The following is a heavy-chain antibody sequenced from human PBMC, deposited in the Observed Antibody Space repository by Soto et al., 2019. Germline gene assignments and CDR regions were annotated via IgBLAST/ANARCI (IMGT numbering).Heavy chain of an antibody. V-gene: IGHV4-39*01. D-gene: IGHD2-2*01. CDR1: GGSISSSSYY. CDR2: IYYSGST. J-gene: IGHJ6*03. CDR3: ASLGRGYCSSTSCPEYYYYYYMDV. Sequence: SETLSLTCTVSGGSISSSSYYWGWIRQPPGKGLEWIGSIYYSGSTYYNPSLKSRVTISVDTSKNQFSLKLSSVTAADTAVYYCASLGRGYCSSTSCPEYYYYYYMDVWGKGTTVTVSS.